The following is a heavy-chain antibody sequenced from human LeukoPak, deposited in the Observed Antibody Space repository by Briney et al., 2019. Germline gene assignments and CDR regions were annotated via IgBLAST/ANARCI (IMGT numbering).Heavy chain of an antibody. Sequence: GASVKVSCKASGYTFTTYHINWMRQATGQGLEWMGWINPSSGNTGYAQKFQGRVTLTRNTSISTAYMELSGLTSEDTAVYYCARGFCGGDCYYDYWGQGILVTVSS. CDR3: ARGFCGGDCYYDY. V-gene: IGHV1-8*01. D-gene: IGHD2-21*02. CDR1: GYTFTTYH. J-gene: IGHJ4*02. CDR2: INPSSGNT.